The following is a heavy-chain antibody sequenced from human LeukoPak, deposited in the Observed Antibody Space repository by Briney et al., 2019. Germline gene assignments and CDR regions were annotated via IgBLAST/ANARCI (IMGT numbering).Heavy chain of an antibody. CDR3: ATEKAGYNIKPYYFDY. D-gene: IGHD5-24*01. V-gene: IGHV1-24*01. CDR2: FDPEDGET. J-gene: IGHJ4*02. Sequence: ASVKVSCKVSGYTLTELSMHWVRQALGKGLERMGGFDPEDGETIYAQKFQGRVTMTEDTSTDTAYMELSSLRSEDTAVYYCATEKAGYNIKPYYFDYWGQGTLVTVSS. CDR1: GYTLTELS.